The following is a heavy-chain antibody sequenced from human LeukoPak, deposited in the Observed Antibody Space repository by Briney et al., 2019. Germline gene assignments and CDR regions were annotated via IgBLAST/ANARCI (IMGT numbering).Heavy chain of an antibody. CDR1: GFTFSSYG. J-gene: IGHJ5*02. D-gene: IGHD1-14*01. CDR3: SRNPTAYNWFDP. V-gene: IGHV3-30*02. CDR2: IRYDGSNK. Sequence: PGGSLTLPCAASGFTFSSYGMHWVRQAPGKGLEWVAFIRYDGSNKYYADSVKGRFTISRDNSKNTLYLQMNSLRAEDTAVYFCSRNPTAYNWFDPWGQGTLVTVSS.